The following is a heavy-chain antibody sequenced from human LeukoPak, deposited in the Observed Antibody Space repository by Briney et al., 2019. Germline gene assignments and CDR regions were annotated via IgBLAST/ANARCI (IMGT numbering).Heavy chain of an antibody. Sequence: SETLSLTCTVSGGSISNNIYYWGWIRQPPGKGLEWIGSIYYSGSTDYNPSLKSRVTISVDTSKNQFSLKLTSVTAADTAVYYCARHKVRDWFDPWGQGTLVTVSP. V-gene: IGHV4-39*01. CDR2: IYYSGST. CDR1: GGSISNNIYY. CDR3: ARHKVRDWFDP. J-gene: IGHJ5*02.